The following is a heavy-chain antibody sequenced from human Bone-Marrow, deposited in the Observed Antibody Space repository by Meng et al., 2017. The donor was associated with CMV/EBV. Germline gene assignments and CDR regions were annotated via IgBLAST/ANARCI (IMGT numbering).Heavy chain of an antibody. D-gene: IGHD1-1*01. CDR1: GFTVSSNY. J-gene: IGHJ3*02. CDR3: ARDGIRYNWNDQTNYDAFDI. CDR2: IYSGGST. Sequence: GGSLRLSCAASGFTVSSNYMSWVRQAPGKGLEWVSVIYSGGSTYYADSVKGRFTISRDNSKNTLYLQMNSLRAEDTAVYNCARDGIRYNWNDQTNYDAFDIWGQGTMVTVSS. V-gene: IGHV3-66*02.